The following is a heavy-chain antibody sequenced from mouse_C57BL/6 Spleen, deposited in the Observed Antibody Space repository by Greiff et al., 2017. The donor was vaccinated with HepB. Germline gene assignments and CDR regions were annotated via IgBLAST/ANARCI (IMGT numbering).Heavy chain of an antibody. V-gene: IGHV5-4*03. J-gene: IGHJ4*01. D-gene: IGHD3-2*02. CDR3: ARGGTAQYYYAMDY. CDR2: ISDGGSYT. Sequence: EVKLVESGGGLVKPGGSLKLSCAASGFTFSSYAMSWVRQTPEKRLEWVATISDGGSYTYYPDNVKGRFTISRDNAKNNLYLQMSHLKSEDTAMYYCARGGTAQYYYAMDYWGQGTSVTVSS. CDR1: GFTFSSYA.